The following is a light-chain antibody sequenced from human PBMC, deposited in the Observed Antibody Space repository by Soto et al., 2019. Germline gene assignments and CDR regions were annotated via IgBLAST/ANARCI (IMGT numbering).Light chain of an antibody. CDR1: QSVSSN. J-gene: IGKJ1*01. Sequence: DIVMTQSPATLSVSPVEIATLSCRASQSVSSNLAWYQQKPGQAPRLLIYRASIRATGIPARFSGSASGTEFTLTISSLQPDDFATYYCQHYNSYSEAFGQGTKV. CDR3: QHYNSYSEA. V-gene: IGKV3-15*01. CDR2: RAS.